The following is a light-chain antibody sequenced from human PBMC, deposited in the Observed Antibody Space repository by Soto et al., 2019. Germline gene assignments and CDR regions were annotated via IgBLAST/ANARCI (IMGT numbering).Light chain of an antibody. Sequence: EIVLTQSPGTLSLSPGERATLSCRASQSVSFYLAWYRQKPGQAPRLLIYDTSNRATGIPDRFSGSGFGTDFTLTISRLEPEDFAVYYCQQYSSTPQMYSFGQGTKLEIK. J-gene: IGKJ2*01. CDR3: QQYSSTPQMYS. V-gene: IGKV3-20*01. CDR2: DTS. CDR1: QSVSFY.